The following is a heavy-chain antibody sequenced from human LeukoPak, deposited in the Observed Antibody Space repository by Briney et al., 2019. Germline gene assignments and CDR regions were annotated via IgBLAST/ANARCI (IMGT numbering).Heavy chain of an antibody. V-gene: IGHV1-24*01. Sequence: ASVKVSCKVSGYTFTELAMHWVRQAPGKGLEWLGGFDPDAGQTICGQKFQGRLTMTEDTSTDTAFMDLSSLRSEDTAVYYCATQVCRGNSCYSSLDFWGQGTLVTVSS. CDR1: GYTFTELA. J-gene: IGHJ4*02. CDR3: ATQVCRGNSCYSSLDF. D-gene: IGHD2-15*01. CDR2: FDPDAGQT.